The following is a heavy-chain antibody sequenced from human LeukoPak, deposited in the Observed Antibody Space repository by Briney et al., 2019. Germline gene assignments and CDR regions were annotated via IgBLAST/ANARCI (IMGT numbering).Heavy chain of an antibody. CDR1: GGTFSSYA. D-gene: IGHD2-2*01. CDR2: IIPIFGTA. CDR3: ARDRQDLVVPAAWNAFDI. J-gene: IGHJ3*02. Sequence: SVKVSCKASGGTFSSYAISWVRQAPGQGLEWMGGIIPIFGTANYAQKFQGRVTITTDESTSTAYMGLSSLRSEDTAVYYCARDRQDLVVPAAWNAFDIWGQGTMVTVSS. V-gene: IGHV1-69*05.